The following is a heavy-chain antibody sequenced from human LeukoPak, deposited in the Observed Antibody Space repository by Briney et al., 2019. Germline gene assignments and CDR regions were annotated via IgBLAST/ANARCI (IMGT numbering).Heavy chain of an antibody. J-gene: IGHJ4*02. CDR1: GFTFSSYE. CDR3: AKDFYVGPVLARYFDY. V-gene: IGHV3-48*03. CDR2: ISSSGSTI. D-gene: IGHD2-8*02. Sequence: GGSLRLSCAASGFTFSSYEMNWVRQAPGKGLEWVSYISSSGSTIYYADSVKGRFTISRDNAKNSLYPQMNSLRAEDTAVYYCAKDFYVGPVLARYFDYWGQGTLVTVSS.